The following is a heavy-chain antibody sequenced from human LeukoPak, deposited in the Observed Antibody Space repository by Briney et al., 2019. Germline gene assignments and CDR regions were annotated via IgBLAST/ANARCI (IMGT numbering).Heavy chain of an antibody. Sequence: SETLSLTCTASGGSISSSSYYWGWIRQPPGKGLEWIGSIYYSGSTYYNPSLKSRVTISVDTSKNQLSLKLSSVTAADTAVYYCARGLAAAGLEYYFDYWGQGTLVTVSS. CDR3: ARGLAAAGLEYYFDY. V-gene: IGHV4-39*07. D-gene: IGHD6-13*01. CDR2: IYYSGST. CDR1: GGSISSSSYY. J-gene: IGHJ4*02.